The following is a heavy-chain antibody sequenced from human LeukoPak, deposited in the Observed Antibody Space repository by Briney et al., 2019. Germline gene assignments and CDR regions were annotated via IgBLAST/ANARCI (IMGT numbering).Heavy chain of an antibody. J-gene: IGHJ4*02. Sequence: GGSLRLSCAASGFTFSSYSMNWVRQAPGKGLEWVSSISSSSSYIYYTDSVKGRFTISGDNAKNSLYLQMNSLRAEDTAVYYCARVIAGPMKDYWGQGTLVTVSS. CDR1: GFTFSSYS. CDR3: ARVIAGPMKDY. CDR2: ISSSSSYI. V-gene: IGHV3-21*01. D-gene: IGHD2/OR15-2a*01.